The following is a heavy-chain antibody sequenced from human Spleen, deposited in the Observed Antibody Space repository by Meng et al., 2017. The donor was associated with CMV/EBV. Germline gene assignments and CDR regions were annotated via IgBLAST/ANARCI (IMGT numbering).Heavy chain of an antibody. Sequence: GSLRLSCTVSGGSISSNSYYWGWIRQPPGKGLEWIGNIYYSGSAHYNPSLKGRVTISVDTSKNQFSLKLNSVTAADTAVYYCTRGAYNWNFWAYWGLGTLVTVSS. D-gene: IGHD1-7*01. CDR3: TRGAYNWNFWAY. CDR1: GGSISSNSYY. V-gene: IGHV4-39*07. CDR2: IYYSGSA. J-gene: IGHJ4*02.